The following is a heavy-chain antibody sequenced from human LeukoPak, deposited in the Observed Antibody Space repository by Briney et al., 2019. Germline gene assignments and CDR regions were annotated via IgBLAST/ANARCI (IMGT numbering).Heavy chain of an antibody. J-gene: IGHJ4*02. Sequence: ASVKVSCKASGYTFTGYYVHWVRQAPGQGLEWMGWINPNSGGTNYAQKFQGRVTMTRDTSISTAYMELSRLRSDDTAVYYCAREKTIAYYDSSGYIDYWGQGTLVTVSS. CDR3: AREKTIAYYDSSGYIDY. D-gene: IGHD3-22*01. V-gene: IGHV1-2*02. CDR1: GYTFTGYY. CDR2: INPNSGGT.